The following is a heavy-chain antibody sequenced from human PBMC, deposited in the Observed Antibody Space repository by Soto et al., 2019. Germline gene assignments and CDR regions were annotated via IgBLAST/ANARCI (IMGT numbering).Heavy chain of an antibody. V-gene: IGHV3-23*01. Sequence: VQLLESGGGLVQPGGSLRLSCAASGFTFSSYAMSWVRQAPGKGLEWVSVISGSGDSTYYADSVRGRFTISRDNSKNTRYLQMNSLRAEDTAVYYCAKDRDGAAAGPTKFYGMDVWGQGTTVTVSS. D-gene: IGHD6-13*01. CDR1: GFTFSSYA. CDR3: AKDRDGAAAGPTKFYGMDV. CDR2: ISGSGDST. J-gene: IGHJ6*02.